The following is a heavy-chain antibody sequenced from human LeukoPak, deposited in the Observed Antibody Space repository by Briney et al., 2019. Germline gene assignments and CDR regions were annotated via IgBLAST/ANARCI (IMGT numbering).Heavy chain of an antibody. D-gene: IGHD6-13*01. CDR1: GFTFGDYS. V-gene: IGHV3-21*01. CDR2: ISSSSSYI. Sequence: GGSLRLSCAASGFTFGDYSMNWVRQAPGKGLEWVSSISSSSSYIYYADSVKGRFTISRDNAKNSLYLQMNSLRAEDTAVYYCAREGGQQLVPGWSAAFDIWGQGTMVTVSS. CDR3: AREGGQQLVPGWSAAFDI. J-gene: IGHJ3*02.